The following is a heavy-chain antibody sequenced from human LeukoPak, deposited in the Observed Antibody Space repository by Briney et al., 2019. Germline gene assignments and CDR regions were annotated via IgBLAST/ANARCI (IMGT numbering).Heavy chain of an antibody. V-gene: IGHV3-74*01. CDR3: ANRGGGFDY. Sequence: PGGSLRLSCTASRFTFCSYWMHWVRQAPGKGMVWVSRINSDGSSTSYADSVKGRFTISRDNAKNTLYLQMNSLRAEDTAVYYCANRGGGFDYWGQGTLVTVSS. CDR1: RFTFCSYW. J-gene: IGHJ4*02. CDR2: INSDGSST. D-gene: IGHD2-15*01.